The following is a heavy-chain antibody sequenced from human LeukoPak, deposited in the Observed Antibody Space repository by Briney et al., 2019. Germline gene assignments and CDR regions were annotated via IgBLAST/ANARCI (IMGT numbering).Heavy chain of an antibody. D-gene: IGHD6-13*01. CDR3: ARRGLAAAGTRGPFDY. CDR1: GYTFTGYY. CDR2: INPNSGGT. Sequence: ASVKVSCKASGYTFTGYYMHWVRQAPGQGLEWMGRINPNSGGTNYAQKFQGRVTMTRDTSISTAYMELSRLRSDDTAVYYCARRGLAAAGTRGPFDYRGQGTLVTVSS. V-gene: IGHV1-2*06. J-gene: IGHJ4*02.